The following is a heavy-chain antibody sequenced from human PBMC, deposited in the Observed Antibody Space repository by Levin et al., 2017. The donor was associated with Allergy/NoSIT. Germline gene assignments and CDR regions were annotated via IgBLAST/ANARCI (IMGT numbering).Heavy chain of an antibody. CDR1: GVSVNSYY. Sequence: SETLSLTCTVSGVSVNSYYWSWIRQSPGRGLEWIGYFYYTGTTKYNPSLKSRVAMSEDSSQNHVSLKVTSVTAADTAVYYCVKGTGFPVCAVQNYFDDWGPGTLVIVSS. CDR2: FYYTGTT. CDR3: VKGTGFPVCAVQNYFDD. V-gene: IGHV4-59*02. J-gene: IGHJ4*02. D-gene: IGHD2-21*01.